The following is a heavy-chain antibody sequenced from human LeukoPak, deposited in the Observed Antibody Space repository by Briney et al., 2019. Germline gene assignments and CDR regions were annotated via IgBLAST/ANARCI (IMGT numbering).Heavy chain of an antibody. D-gene: IGHD6-13*01. J-gene: IGHJ4*02. V-gene: IGHV3-48*03. CDR1: GFTLSSYE. Sequence: GGSLRLSCAASGFTLSSYEMNWVRQAPGKGLEWVSYISSSGSNIYYADSVKSRFTISRDNAKNSLYLQMNRVRAEDTAVYYCAKERQQLVPGHFDYWGQATLLTVSS. CDR3: AKERQQLVPGHFDY. CDR2: ISSSGSNI.